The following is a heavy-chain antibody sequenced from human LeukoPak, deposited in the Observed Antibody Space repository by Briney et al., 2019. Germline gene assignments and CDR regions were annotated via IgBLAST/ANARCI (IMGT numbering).Heavy chain of an antibody. V-gene: IGHV3-33*01. J-gene: IGHJ4*02. Sequence: GRSLRLSCAASGFTFSSYGMHWVRQAPGKGLEWVAVIWYDGSNKYYAESVKGRFTISRDNSKNPLYLQMNSLRAEDTAVYYCARDGGGVRYFDWENAPNYFDYWGQGTLVTVSS. CDR2: IWYDGSNK. CDR1: GFTFSSYG. CDR3: ARDGGGVRYFDWENAPNYFDY. D-gene: IGHD3-9*01.